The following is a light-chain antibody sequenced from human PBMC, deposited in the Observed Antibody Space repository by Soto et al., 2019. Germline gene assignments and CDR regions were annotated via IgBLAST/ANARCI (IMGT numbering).Light chain of an antibody. V-gene: IGKV1-5*01. CDR3: QQYNSYQWT. J-gene: IGKJ1*01. CDR1: QSISTW. CDR2: EAS. Sequence: QSTQSPATLSASVGASVTITCRASQSISTWLAWYQQKPGKAPKVLIYEASKLESGVPSRFSGSGSGTELTITISTLQPDDVETYYCQQYNSYQWTFGQGTKVDIK.